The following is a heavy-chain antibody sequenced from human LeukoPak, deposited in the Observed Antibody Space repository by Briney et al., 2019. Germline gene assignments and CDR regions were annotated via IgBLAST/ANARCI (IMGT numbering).Heavy chain of an antibody. J-gene: IGHJ4*02. CDR1: GFTFSSYA. V-gene: IGHV3-23*01. Sequence: GGSLRLSCAASGFTFSSYAMSWVRQAPGKGLEWVSAISGSGASTYHADSVKGRFTISRDNSKNTLYLQMDSLSAEDTAVYYCAKSPGYYAYFFDFWGQGTLVTVSS. D-gene: IGHD3-3*01. CDR2: ISGSGAST. CDR3: AKSPGYYAYFFDF.